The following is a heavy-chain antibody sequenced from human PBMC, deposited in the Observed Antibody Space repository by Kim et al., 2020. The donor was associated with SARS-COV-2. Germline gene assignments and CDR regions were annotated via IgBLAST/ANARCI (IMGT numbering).Heavy chain of an antibody. CDR3: ARGEGLGELSLGNYFDY. CDR1: GGTFSSYA. CDR2: IIPILGIA. Sequence: SVKVSCKASGGTFSSYAISWVRQAPGQGLEWMGRIIPILGIANYAQKFQGRVTITADKSTSTAYMELSSLRSEDTAVYYCARGEGLGELSLGNYFDYWGQGTLVTVSS. D-gene: IGHD3-16*02. J-gene: IGHJ4*02. V-gene: IGHV1-69*04.